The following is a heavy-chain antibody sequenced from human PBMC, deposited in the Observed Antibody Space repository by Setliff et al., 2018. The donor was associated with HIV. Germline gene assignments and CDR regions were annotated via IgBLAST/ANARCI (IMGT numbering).Heavy chain of an antibody. Sequence: SETLSLTCAVSGYSISSGYYWGWIRQPPGKGLEWIGNIYHTGSTNYNPSLKSRLTMSVETSKNQFSLRLSSVTAADTAVYYCARDRNNYDTNGPYWYFDLWGRGTLVTVSS. D-gene: IGHD2-8*01. CDR1: GYSISSGYY. J-gene: IGHJ2*01. CDR3: ARDRNNYDTNGPYWYFDL. CDR2: IYHTGST. V-gene: IGHV4-38-2*02.